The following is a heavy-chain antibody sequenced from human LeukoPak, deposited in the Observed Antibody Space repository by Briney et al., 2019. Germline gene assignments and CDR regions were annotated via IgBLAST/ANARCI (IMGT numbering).Heavy chain of an antibody. CDR1: GGTFSSYA. J-gene: IGHJ4*02. Sequence: SVKVSCKASGGTFSSYAISWVRQVPGQGLEWMGRIIPIFGTANYAQKFQGRVTITTDESTSTAYMELSSLRSEDTAVYYCARKDLGSMADDYWGQGTLVTVSS. CDR2: IIPIFGTA. V-gene: IGHV1-69*05. D-gene: IGHD2/OR15-2a*01. CDR3: ARKDLGSMADDY.